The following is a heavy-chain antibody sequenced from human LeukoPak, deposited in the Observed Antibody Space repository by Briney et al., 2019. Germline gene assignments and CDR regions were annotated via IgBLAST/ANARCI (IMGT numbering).Heavy chain of an antibody. D-gene: IGHD3-22*01. CDR1: GYTFTSYG. CDR2: ISAYNGNT. CDR3: ARQGEDFPYYYDSSGYPPSAFDI. Sequence: ASVKVSCKASGYTFTSYGISWVRQAPGQGLEWMGWISAYNGNTNYAQRLQGRVTMTTDTSTSTAYMELRSLRSDDTAVYYCARQGEDFPYYYDSSGYPPSAFDIWGQGTMVTVSS. V-gene: IGHV1-18*01. J-gene: IGHJ3*02.